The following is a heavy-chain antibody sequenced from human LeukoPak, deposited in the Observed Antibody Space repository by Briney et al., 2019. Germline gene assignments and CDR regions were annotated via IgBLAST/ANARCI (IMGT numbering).Heavy chain of an antibody. V-gene: IGHV4-39*01. D-gene: IGHD3/OR15-3a*01. CDR1: GGSISSSSYY. CDR2: IYYSGST. Sequence: SETLSLTCTVSGGSISSSSYYWGWTRQPPGKGLEWIGRIYYSGSTYYNPSLKSRVTISVDTSKNQFSLKLSSVTAADTAVYFCTRGPVGRFDPWGQGTLVTVSS. J-gene: IGHJ5*02. CDR3: TRGPVGRFDP.